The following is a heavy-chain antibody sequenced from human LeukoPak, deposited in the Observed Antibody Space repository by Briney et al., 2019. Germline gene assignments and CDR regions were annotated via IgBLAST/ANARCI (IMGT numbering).Heavy chain of an antibody. D-gene: IGHD3-3*01. V-gene: IGHV4-34*01. Sequence: ASETLSLTCAVYGGSFSGYYWSWIRQPPGKGLEWIGEINHSGSTNYNPSLKSRVTISVDKSKNQFSLKLSSVTAADTAVYYCARTTYYDFWSGYYRGGRLDYWGQGTLVTVSS. CDR3: ARTTYYDFWSGYYRGGRLDY. J-gene: IGHJ4*02. CDR2: INHSGST. CDR1: GGSFSGYY.